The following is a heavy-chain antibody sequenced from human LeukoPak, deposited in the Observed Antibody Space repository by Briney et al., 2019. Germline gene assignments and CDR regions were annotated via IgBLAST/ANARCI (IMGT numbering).Heavy chain of an antibody. CDR3: ARGRDGGNYTPLDY. Sequence: SVTLSLTCTVSGGSISSYYWSWIRQPPGKGLEWIGYIYYSGSTNYNPSLKSRVTISVDTSKNQFSLNLSSVTAADTAVYFCARGRDGGNYTPLDYWGQGTLVTVSS. CDR1: GGSISSYY. J-gene: IGHJ4*02. CDR2: IYYSGST. D-gene: IGHD4-23*01. V-gene: IGHV4-59*01.